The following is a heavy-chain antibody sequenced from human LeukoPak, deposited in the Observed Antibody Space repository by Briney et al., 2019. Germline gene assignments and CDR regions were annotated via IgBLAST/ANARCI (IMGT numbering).Heavy chain of an antibody. J-gene: IGHJ4*02. V-gene: IGHV1-2*02. Sequence: GASVAVSCTASGYTFTVYFMHWVRQAPGQGLEWMGWINPNIGATKYARKFQGRVTMTRDTSISTAYMELSRLRSDDTAVYYCARGQLTDDLDYWGQGTLVTVSS. CDR3: ARGQLTDDLDY. D-gene: IGHD1-14*01. CDR2: INPNIGAT. CDR1: GYTFTVYF.